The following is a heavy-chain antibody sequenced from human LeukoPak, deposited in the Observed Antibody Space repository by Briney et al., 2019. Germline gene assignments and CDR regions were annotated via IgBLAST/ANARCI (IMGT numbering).Heavy chain of an antibody. CDR2: IYYSGST. V-gene: IGHV4-39*07. Sequence: SETLSLTCTVSSGSISSSNFYWGWIRQPPGKGLEWIGIIYYSGSTYSNPSLKSRVSISLDTSKNQFSLKLSSVTAADTAVYYCAREYPLGNDAFDIWGQGTMVTVSS. CDR3: AREYPLGNDAFDI. CDR1: SGSISSSNFY. J-gene: IGHJ3*02.